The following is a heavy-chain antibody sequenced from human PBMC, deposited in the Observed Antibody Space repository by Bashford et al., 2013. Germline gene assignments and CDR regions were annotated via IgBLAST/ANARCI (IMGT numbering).Heavy chain of an antibody. J-gene: IGHJ4*02. V-gene: IGHV1-18*01. CDR3: ARDGSLGELFLPY. CDR1: GFTVSGYY. CDR2: ISAYNGNT. Sequence: VASVKVSCKTSGFTVSGYYFYWVRQAPGQGLEWMGWISAYNGNTNFARKFQGRVTLTTDTSTSTAYMELRSLRSDDTAVYFCARDGSLGELFLPYWGQGTLVTVSS. D-gene: IGHD3-16*01.